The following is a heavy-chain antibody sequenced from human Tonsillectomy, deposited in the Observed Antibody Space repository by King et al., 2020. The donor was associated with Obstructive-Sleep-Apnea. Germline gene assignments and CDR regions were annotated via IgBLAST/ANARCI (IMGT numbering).Heavy chain of an antibody. D-gene: IGHD3-10*01. CDR2: ISYDGSSK. V-gene: IGHV3-30*04. CDR1: GFTFSIYS. Sequence: VQLVESGGGVVQPGRSLRLSCAASGFTFSIYSMHWVRQAPGKCLEWVTVISYDGSSKYYADSVKGRFTVSRDNSKNTLYLQMNSLRVEDTAVYFCARDWYYYNSGSFDYWGQGTLVTVSS. J-gene: IGHJ4*02. CDR3: ARDWYYYNSGSFDY.